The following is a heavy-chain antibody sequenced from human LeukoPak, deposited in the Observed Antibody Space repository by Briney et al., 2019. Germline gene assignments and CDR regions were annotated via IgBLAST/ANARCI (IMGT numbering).Heavy chain of an antibody. J-gene: IGHJ1*01. V-gene: IGHV4-34*01. CDR1: GGSFSGYY. Sequence: SETLSLTCAVYGGSFSGYYWSWIRQPPGKGLEWIGEINHSGSTNYNPSPKSRVTISVDTSKNQFSLKLSSVTAADTAVYYCARVGGRLRVFQHWGQGTLVTVSS. CDR2: INHSGST. D-gene: IGHD4-17*01. CDR3: ARVGGRLRVFQH.